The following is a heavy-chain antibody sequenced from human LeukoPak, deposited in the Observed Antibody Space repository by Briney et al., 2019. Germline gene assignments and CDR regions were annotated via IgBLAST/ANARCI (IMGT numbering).Heavy chain of an antibody. J-gene: IGHJ4*02. CDR3: ARDLNFNY. V-gene: IGHV1-8*01. CDR1: GYTFTRYD. Sequence: GASVNVSCKASGYTFTRYDINWVRQATGQGLEWMGWRNPNSCNTGYAQKFQGRVTMTRNTSISTAYMELSSLRSEDTAVYYCARDLNFNYWGQGTRVTVSS. CDR2: RNPNSCNT.